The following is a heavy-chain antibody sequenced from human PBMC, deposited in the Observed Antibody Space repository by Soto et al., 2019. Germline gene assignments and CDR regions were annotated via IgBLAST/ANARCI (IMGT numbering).Heavy chain of an antibody. Sequence: EVQLVESGGGLVQPGGSLRLSCAASGFGVSNNYMSWVRQAPGKGLEWVSAINSGGNTYYADSVKDRFTISRDNSKNTVYLRSDRVGAEGTAVYYCARGGVSYGYGEYYYYGMDGWGQGTRVTVSS. V-gene: IGHV3-66*01. CDR3: ARGGVSYGYGEYYYYGMDG. CDR1: GFGVSNNY. D-gene: IGHD3-16*01. J-gene: IGHJ6*02. CDR2: INSGGNT.